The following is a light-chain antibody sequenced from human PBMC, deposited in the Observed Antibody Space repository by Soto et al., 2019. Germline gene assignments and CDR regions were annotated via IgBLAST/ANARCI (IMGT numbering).Light chain of an antibody. Sequence: DIQMTQSPSSLSASVGDRVTITCRTSQSISSYLNWYQQKPGEAPKLLMYAASSLQSGVPSRFSGGGSGTDFTLTISSLHPEDFATYYCQQSYSTPFTFGPGTKVDFK. CDR3: QQSYSTPFT. CDR1: QSISSY. CDR2: AAS. V-gene: IGKV1-39*01. J-gene: IGKJ3*01.